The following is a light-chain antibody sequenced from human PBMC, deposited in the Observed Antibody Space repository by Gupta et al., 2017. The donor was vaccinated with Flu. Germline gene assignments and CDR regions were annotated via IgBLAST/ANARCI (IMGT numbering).Light chain of an antibody. J-gene: IGLJ3*02. CDR1: SSDVGGYNY. Sequence: QSALTQPASVSASPGQSITISCTGTSSDVGGYNYVSWYQQYPGKAPKVMIYEVNNRPSGVSNRFSGSKSGNTASLTISGLQAEDEADYYCSSYTSSDTWVFGGGTKLTVL. CDR2: EVN. V-gene: IGLV2-14*01. CDR3: SSYTSSDTWV.